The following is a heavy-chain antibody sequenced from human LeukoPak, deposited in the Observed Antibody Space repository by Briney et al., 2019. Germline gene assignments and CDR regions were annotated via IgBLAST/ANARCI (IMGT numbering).Heavy chain of an antibody. J-gene: IGHJ6*02. CDR1: GFTFSSYA. Sequence: GGSLRLSCAASGFTFSSYAMHWVRQAPGKGLEWVAVISYDGSNKYYADSVKGRFTISRDNSKNTLYLQMNSLRAEDTAVYYCAKDKVQTYCSSTSCYGGYYYGMDVWGQGTTVTVSS. CDR3: AKDKVQTYCSSTSCYGGYYYGMDV. CDR2: ISYDGSNK. D-gene: IGHD2-2*01. V-gene: IGHV3-30*04.